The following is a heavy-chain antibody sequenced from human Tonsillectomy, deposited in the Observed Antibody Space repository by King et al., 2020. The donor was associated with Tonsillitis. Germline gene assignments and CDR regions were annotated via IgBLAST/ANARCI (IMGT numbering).Heavy chain of an antibody. CDR1: GGSISQFF. CDR2: VYYSGSS. Sequence: QLQLQESGPGLVKPSETLSLTCTVSGGSISQFFWSWIRQPPGKGLEWIGYVYYSGSSNYNPSLKSRVTMSVDTSKNQISLKLSSVTAEDTAVYYCARYDFSSGGNWLDPWGQGTLVTVSS. D-gene: IGHD3/OR15-3a*01. J-gene: IGHJ5*02. CDR3: ARYDFSSGGNWLDP. V-gene: IGHV4-59*01.